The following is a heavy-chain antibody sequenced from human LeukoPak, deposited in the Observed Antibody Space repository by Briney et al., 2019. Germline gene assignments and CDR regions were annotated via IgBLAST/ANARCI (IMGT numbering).Heavy chain of an antibody. J-gene: IGHJ4*02. CDR3: ARLPQSVYFDY. V-gene: IGHV5-51*01. CDR2: IYPGDSDT. CDR1: GYSFTDYW. Sequence: GESLKISCKGSGYSFTDYWIAWVRPMPGKGLELMGIIYPGDSDTRYSSSFQGQVTISADKSLSTAYLQWSSLKASDTAMYYCARLPQSVYFDYWGQGTLVTVSS.